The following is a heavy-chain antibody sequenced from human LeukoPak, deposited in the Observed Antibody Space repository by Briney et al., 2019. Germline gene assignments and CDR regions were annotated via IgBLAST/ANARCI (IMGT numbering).Heavy chain of an antibody. CDR3: ARLSQTPDYYTLGGYYYLGY. D-gene: IGHD3-10*01. V-gene: IGHV1-8*01. CDR2: MNPNTGRT. CDR1: RYTFTSYD. Sequence: AASVKVSCKASRYTFTSYDINWVREAAGQRLEWMGWMNPNTGRTGYAQKFQGRITMTKDTSINTAYMELTNLRSEDTAIYYCARLSQTPDYYTLGGYYYLGYWGQGTPVTVSS. J-gene: IGHJ4*02.